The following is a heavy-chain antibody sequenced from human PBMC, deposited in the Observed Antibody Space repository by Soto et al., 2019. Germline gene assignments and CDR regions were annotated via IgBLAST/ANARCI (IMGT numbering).Heavy chain of an antibody. CDR2: INADYGNT. J-gene: IGHJ6*02. Sequence: QAQLVQSGAEVRKPGASVKVSCKASGYTFYSHSISWVRQAPGQGLEWMGRINADYGNTQYAQKFRGRVTMTTDTSTTTVDMELTTLRSDDTAVYYCARCIQGDYYYGMDVWGQGTTVTVSS. V-gene: IGHV1-18*01. CDR1: GYTFYSHS. CDR3: ARCIQGDYYYGMDV. D-gene: IGHD5-18*01.